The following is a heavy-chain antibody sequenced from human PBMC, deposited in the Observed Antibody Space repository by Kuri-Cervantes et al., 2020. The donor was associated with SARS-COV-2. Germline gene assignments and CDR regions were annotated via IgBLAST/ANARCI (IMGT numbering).Heavy chain of an antibody. V-gene: IGHV1-46*01. CDR3: ARDALHYDFWSGPYFDY. Sequence: APVKGSCKASGYTFTSYYMHWVRQAPGQGLEWMGIINPSGGSTSYAQKFQGRVTMTRDTSTSTVYMELSSLRSEDTAVYYCARDALHYDFWSGPYFDYWGQGTLVTVSS. CDR2: INPSGGST. D-gene: IGHD3-3*01. CDR1: GYTFTSYY. J-gene: IGHJ4*02.